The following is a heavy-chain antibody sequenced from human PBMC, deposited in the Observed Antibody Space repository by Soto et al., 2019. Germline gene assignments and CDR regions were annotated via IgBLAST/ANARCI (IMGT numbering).Heavy chain of an antibody. CDR1: GGSISSGDYY. D-gene: IGHD1-1*01. V-gene: IGHV4-30-4*01. Sequence: KTSETLSLTCTVSGGSISSGDYYWSWIRQPPGKGLEWIGYIYYSGNTYYNPSLKSRVTISVDTSKNQFSLKLSSVTAADTAVYSCARVSTQQRWFDPWGQGTLVTVSS. CDR2: IYYSGNT. J-gene: IGHJ5*02. CDR3: ARVSTQQRWFDP.